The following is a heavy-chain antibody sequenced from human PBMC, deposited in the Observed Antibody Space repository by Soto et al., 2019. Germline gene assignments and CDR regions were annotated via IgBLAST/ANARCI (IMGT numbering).Heavy chain of an antibody. V-gene: IGHV4-31*03. CDR1: DGSISSGGYY. CDR2: ISDNGRP. Sequence: QVQLQESGPGLMKPSQTLSLTCSVSDGSISSGGYYWSWIRLHPGKGLEWIGYISDNGRPYYNPSLKSRVTISEDRSKNQFYLRLRSVTAADTAVYYCARNDSGSKNFDYWGQGTLVTVSS. D-gene: IGHD3-10*01. CDR3: ARNDSGSKNFDY. J-gene: IGHJ4*02.